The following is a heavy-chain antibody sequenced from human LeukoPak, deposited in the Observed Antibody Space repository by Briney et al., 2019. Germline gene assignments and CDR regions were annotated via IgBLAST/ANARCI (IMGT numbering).Heavy chain of an antibody. Sequence: GGSLRLSCAASGFTFSSYSMNWVRQAPGKGLEWVSSISSSSSYIYYADSVKGRFTISRDNAKNSLYLQMNSLRAEDTAVYYCARDDPSPGYSSGWPYFDYWGQGTLDTVSS. CDR2: ISSSSSYI. V-gene: IGHV3-21*01. CDR3: ARDDPSPGYSSGWPYFDY. D-gene: IGHD6-19*01. J-gene: IGHJ4*02. CDR1: GFTFSSYS.